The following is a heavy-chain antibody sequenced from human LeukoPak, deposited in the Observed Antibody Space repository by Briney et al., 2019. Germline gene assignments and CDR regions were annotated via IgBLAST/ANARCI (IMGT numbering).Heavy chain of an antibody. V-gene: IGHV3-7*03. CDR1: GFTFSNCW. D-gene: IGHD1-1*01. CDR3: ARNGAPDYYYYMDV. CDR2: IKQDGSEK. Sequence: GGSLRLSCAASGFTFSNCWMTWVRQAPGKGLEWVANIKQDGSEKYYVDSVKGRFTISRDNAKNSLYLQMNSLRAEDTAVYYCARNGAPDYYYYMDVWGKGTTVTVSS. J-gene: IGHJ6*03.